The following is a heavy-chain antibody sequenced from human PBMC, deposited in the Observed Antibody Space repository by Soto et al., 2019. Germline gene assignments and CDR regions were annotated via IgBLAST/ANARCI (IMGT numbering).Heavy chain of an antibody. D-gene: IGHD3-22*01. CDR3: ALWKYDSSGYYGHYGMDV. Sequence: GESLKISCKGSGYSFTSYWIAWGRQMPGKGLEWMGIIYPGDSDTRYSPSFRGQVTISADKSISTAYLQWSSPKASATAMYLCALWKYDSSGYYGHYGMDVWGQGTTVTVSS. CDR2: IYPGDSDT. V-gene: IGHV5-51*01. J-gene: IGHJ6*02. CDR1: GYSFTSYW.